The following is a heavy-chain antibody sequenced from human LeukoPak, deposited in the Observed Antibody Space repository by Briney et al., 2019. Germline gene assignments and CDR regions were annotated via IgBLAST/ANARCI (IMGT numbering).Heavy chain of an antibody. D-gene: IGHD1-26*01. Sequence: GESLKISCKGSGYSFTSYWIGWVRQMPGKGLEWMGIIYPGDSDTRYSPSFQGQVTISADKPISTAYLQWSSLKASDTAMYYCARYQSGSYPYYYYYYMDVWGKGTTVTVSS. V-gene: IGHV5-51*04. CDR1: GYSFTSYW. J-gene: IGHJ6*03. CDR3: ARYQSGSYPYYYYYYMDV. CDR2: IYPGDSDT.